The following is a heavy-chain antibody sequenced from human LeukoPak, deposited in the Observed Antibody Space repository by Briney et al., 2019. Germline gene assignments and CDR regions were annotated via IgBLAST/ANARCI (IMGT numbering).Heavy chain of an antibody. CDR1: GGSFSGYY. CDR3: ARGVPLYDFWSGYHLYYFDY. V-gene: IGHV4-34*01. CDR2: INRSGST. D-gene: IGHD3-3*01. J-gene: IGHJ4*02. Sequence: AETLSLTCAVYGGSFSGYYWSWIRQPPGKGLEWVGQINRSGSTNYNAPLKSRRTIIVNASKNHLPLKQSSVTAADTAVYYCARGVPLYDFWSGYHLYYFDYWGQGTLVTVSS.